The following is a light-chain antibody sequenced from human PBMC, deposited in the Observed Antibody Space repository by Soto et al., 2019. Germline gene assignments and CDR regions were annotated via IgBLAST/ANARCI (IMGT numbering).Light chain of an antibody. CDR1: SSDVGGYKF. CDR3: CSYTSSNTDV. CDR2: DVS. Sequence: QSALTQPASVSGSPGQSITISCTGTSSDVGGYKFVSWYQQHPGRAPKVIISDVSHRPSGVSNRFSGSKSGNTASLTISGLQAEDEADYYCCSYTSSNTDVFGTGTKLTVL. J-gene: IGLJ1*01. V-gene: IGLV2-14*01.